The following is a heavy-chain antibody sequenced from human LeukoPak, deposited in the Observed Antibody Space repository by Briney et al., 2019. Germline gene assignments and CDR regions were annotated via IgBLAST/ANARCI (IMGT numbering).Heavy chain of an antibody. D-gene: IGHD2-2*01. CDR1: GGSTSSSSYY. CDR2: IYYSGST. V-gene: IGHV4-39*01. J-gene: IGHJ6*03. CDR3: ARHGRDCSSTSCYARKYYYYYYYMDV. Sequence: SETLSLTCTVSGGSTSSSSYYWGWIRQPPGKGLEWIGSIYYSGSTYYNPSLKSRVTISVDTSKNQSSLKLSSVTAADTAVYYCARHGRDCSSTSCYARKYYYYYYYMDVWGKGTTVTISS.